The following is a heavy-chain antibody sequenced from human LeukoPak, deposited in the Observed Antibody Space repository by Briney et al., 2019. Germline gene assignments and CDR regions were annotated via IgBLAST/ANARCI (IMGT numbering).Heavy chain of an antibody. D-gene: IGHD3-10*01. V-gene: IGHV3-30*04. CDR1: GFTFSSYA. Sequence: GRSPRLSCAASGFTFSSYAMHWVRQAPGKGLEWVAVISYDGSNKYYADSVKGRFTISRDNSKNTLYLQMNSLRAEDTAVYYCARDLIWFGELLLDYWGQGTLVTVSS. CDR2: ISYDGSNK. CDR3: ARDLIWFGELLLDY. J-gene: IGHJ4*02.